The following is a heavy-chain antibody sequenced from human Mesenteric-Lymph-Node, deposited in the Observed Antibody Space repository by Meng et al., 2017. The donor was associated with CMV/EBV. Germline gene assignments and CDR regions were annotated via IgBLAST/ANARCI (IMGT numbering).Heavy chain of an antibody. CDR3: AKDREYSTGWFLFFDT. J-gene: IGHJ4*02. V-gene: IGHV3-23*01. D-gene: IGHD6-19*01. Sequence: GESLKISCAASGFAFHRHAISWVRQAPGKGLEWVSVIAGGGGSTYYTDSVKGRFTISRDNSESTVYLHMNRLRAEDTAVYYCAKDREYSTGWFLFFDTWGQGTLVTVSS. CDR2: IAGGGGST. CDR1: GFAFHRHA.